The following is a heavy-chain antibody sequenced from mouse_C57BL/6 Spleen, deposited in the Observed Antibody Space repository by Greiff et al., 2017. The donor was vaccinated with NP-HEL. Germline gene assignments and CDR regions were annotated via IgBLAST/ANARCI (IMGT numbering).Heavy chain of an antibody. J-gene: IGHJ3*01. CDR1: GYTFTSYW. V-gene: IGHV1-64*01. Sequence: VQLQQPGAELVKPGASVKLSCKASGYTFTSYWMHWVKQRPGQGLEWIGMIHPNSGSTNYNEKFKSKATLTVDKSSSTAYMQLRSLTSEDSAVYYCASSYSNLAYWGQGTLVTVSA. D-gene: IGHD2-5*01. CDR3: ASSYSNLAY. CDR2: IHPNSGST.